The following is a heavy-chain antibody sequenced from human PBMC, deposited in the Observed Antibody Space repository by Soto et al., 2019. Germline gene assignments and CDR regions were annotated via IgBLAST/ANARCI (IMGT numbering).Heavy chain of an antibody. J-gene: IGHJ6*02. V-gene: IGHV3-72*01. CDR2: TRNKANSYTT. Sequence: GGSLRLSCAASGFTFSDHYMDWVRQAPGKGLEWVGRTRNKANSYTTEYAASVKGRFTISRDDSKNSLYLQMNSLKTEDTAVYYCARGPGTFSDVWSGYPSLTVGMDVWGQGTTVTVSS. CDR1: GFTFSDHY. CDR3: ARGPGTFSDVWSGYPSLTVGMDV. D-gene: IGHD3-3*01.